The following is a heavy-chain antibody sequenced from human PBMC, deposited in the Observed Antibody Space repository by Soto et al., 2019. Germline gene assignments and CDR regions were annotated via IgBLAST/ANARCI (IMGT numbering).Heavy chain of an antibody. V-gene: IGHV1-18*01. CDR3: ASHLGYCSSTSCYYGAFDI. CDR1: GYTFTSXG. D-gene: IGHD2-2*01. CDR2: ISAYNGNT. Sequence: GASVKVSCKASGYTFTSXGISWVRQAPGQGLEWMGWISAYNGNTNYAQKLQGRVTMTTDTSTSTAYMELRSLRSDDTAVYYCASHLGYCSSTSCYYGAFDIWGQGTIVTVS. J-gene: IGHJ3*02.